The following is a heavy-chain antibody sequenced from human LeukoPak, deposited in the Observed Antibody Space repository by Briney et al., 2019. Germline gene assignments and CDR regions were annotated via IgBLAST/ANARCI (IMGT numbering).Heavy chain of an antibody. CDR1: GFTFGSYG. CDR2: ISYDGSNK. V-gene: IGHV3-30*18. D-gene: IGHD4-17*01. Sequence: PGGSLRLSCAASGFTFGSYGMHWVRQAPGKGLGWVAVISYDGSNKYYADSVKGRFTISRDNSKSTLYLQMNSLRAEDTAVYYCAKDSLYGDYTTYFDYWGQGTLVTVSS. CDR3: AKDSLYGDYTTYFDY. J-gene: IGHJ4*02.